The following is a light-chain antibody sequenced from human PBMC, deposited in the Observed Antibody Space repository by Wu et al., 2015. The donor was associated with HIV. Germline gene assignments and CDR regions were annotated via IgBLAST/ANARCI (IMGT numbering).Light chain of an antibody. V-gene: IGKV3-20*01. CDR1: QSVSSTS. J-gene: IGKJ2*01. Sequence: EIVLTQSPGTLSLSPGERATLSCRASQSVSSTSLAWYQQKSGQAPKLLIYGASNRATGIPDRFSGGGSGTDFTLTIGRLEPEDFAVYYCQHYGTSPPYTFGQGTKLEIK. CDR3: QHYGTSPPYT. CDR2: GAS.